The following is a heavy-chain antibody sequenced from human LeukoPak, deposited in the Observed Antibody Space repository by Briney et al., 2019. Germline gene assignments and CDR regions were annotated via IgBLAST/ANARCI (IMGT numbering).Heavy chain of an antibody. CDR3: ARVGYCSGGSCYGAFDI. CDR1: GGTFSSYA. Sequence: SVNVSCKASGGTFSSYAISWVRQAPGQGLEWMGGIIPIFGTANYAQKFQGRVTITADKSTSTAYMELSSLRSEDTAVYYCARVGYCSGGSCYGAFDIWGQGTMVTVSS. J-gene: IGHJ3*02. D-gene: IGHD2-15*01. V-gene: IGHV1-69*06. CDR2: IIPIFGTA.